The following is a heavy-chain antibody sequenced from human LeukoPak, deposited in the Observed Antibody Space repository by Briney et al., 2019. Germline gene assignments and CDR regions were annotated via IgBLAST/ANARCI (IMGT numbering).Heavy chain of an antibody. J-gene: IGHJ4*02. V-gene: IGHV4-39*01. Sequence: PSETLSLTCTVSGGSISSSSYYWGWIRQPPGRGLEWIGSIYYSGSTYYNPSLKGRVTISVDTSKNQFSLKLSSVTAADTAVYYCARQGYSSSWYDYWGQGTLVTVSS. CDR2: IYYSGST. CDR1: GGSISSSSYY. CDR3: ARQGYSSSWYDY. D-gene: IGHD6-13*01.